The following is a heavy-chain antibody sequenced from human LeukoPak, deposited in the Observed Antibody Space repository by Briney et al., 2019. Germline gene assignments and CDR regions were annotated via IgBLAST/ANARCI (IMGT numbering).Heavy chain of an antibody. Sequence: PGGSLRLSCAASGFTFSSYWMHWVRQAPGKGLVWVSRINSDGSSTSYADSVKGRFTILRDNAKNTLYLQMNSLRAEDTAVYYCARVSPEGDYDYWGQGALVTVSS. CDR1: GFTFSSYW. J-gene: IGHJ4*02. CDR3: ARVSPEGDYDY. V-gene: IGHV3-74*01. D-gene: IGHD4-17*01. CDR2: INSDGSST.